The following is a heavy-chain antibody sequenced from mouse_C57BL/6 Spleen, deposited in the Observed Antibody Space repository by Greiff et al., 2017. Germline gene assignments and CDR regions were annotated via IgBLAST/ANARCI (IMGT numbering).Heavy chain of an antibody. D-gene: IGHD1-1*01. J-gene: IGHJ1*03. CDR2: INPNNGGT. CDR1: GYTFTDYY. Sequence: EVQLQQSGPELVKPGASVKISCKASGYTFTDYYMNWVKQSHGKSLEWIGDINPNNGGTSYNQKFKGKATLTVDKSSSTAYMELRSLTSEDSAVYYCARSHYYGSSYRGYFDVWGTGTTVTVSS. CDR3: ARSHYYGSSYRGYFDV. V-gene: IGHV1-26*01.